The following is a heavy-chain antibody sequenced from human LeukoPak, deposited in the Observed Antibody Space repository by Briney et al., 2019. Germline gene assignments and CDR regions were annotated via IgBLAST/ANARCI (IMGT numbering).Heavy chain of an antibody. V-gene: IGHV3-33*06. D-gene: IGHD4-11*01. J-gene: IGHJ4*02. CDR3: AKDAQRGFDYSNSLEY. CDR1: GFTFSHFG. CDR2: IWNDGSNE. Sequence: GGSLRLSCAASGFTFSHFGMHRVRQAPGKGPEWVAVIWNDGSNEYYADSVKGRFTIPRDNSKNTVPLQMNNLRDEDTAVYYCAKDAQRGFDYSNSLEYWGQGTLVTVSS.